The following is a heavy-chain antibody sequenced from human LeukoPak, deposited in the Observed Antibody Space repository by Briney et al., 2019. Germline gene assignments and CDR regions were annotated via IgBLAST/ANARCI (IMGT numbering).Heavy chain of an antibody. Sequence: SETLSLTCTVSGGSISSSSYYWGGIRQPPGKGLEWIGSIYYSGSTYYNPSLKSRVTISVDTSKNQFSLKLSSVTAADTAVYYCAREHPEAIAEAFDYWGQGTLVTVSS. J-gene: IGHJ4*02. CDR3: AREHPEAIAEAFDY. CDR1: GGSISSSSYY. D-gene: IGHD6-19*01. V-gene: IGHV4-39*07. CDR2: IYYSGST.